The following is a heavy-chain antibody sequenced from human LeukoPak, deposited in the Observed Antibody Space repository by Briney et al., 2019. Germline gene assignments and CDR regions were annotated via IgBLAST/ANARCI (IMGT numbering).Heavy chain of an antibody. Sequence: GGSLRLSCAASRFTFITYWMSWVRQAPGKGLEWVANIKQDGSEKYYVDSVKGRFTISRDNAKNSLYLQMNSLRVEDTAVYYRARTKGAAGTYLFDYWGQGTLVTVSS. CDR1: RFTFITYW. V-gene: IGHV3-7*03. CDR3: ARTKGAAGTYLFDY. CDR2: IKQDGSEK. D-gene: IGHD6-13*01. J-gene: IGHJ4*02.